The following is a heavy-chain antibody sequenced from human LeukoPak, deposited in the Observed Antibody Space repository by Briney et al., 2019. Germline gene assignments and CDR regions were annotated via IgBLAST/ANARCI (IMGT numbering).Heavy chain of an antibody. Sequence: GGPLSLSCAASGSTFGGYPIGGVRRPPGRGLEGVSAISGSGGSTYYADSVKGRFTISRDNSKNTLYLQMNSLRAEDTAVYYCAKDRGAAAGNAFDIWGQGTMVTVSS. V-gene: IGHV3-23*01. CDR2: ISGSGGST. D-gene: IGHD6-13*01. J-gene: IGHJ3*02. CDR3: AKDRGAAAGNAFDI. CDR1: GSTFGGYP.